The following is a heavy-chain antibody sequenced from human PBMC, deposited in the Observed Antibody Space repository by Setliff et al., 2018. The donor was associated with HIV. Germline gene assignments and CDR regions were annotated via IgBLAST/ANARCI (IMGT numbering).Heavy chain of an antibody. D-gene: IGHD2-21*02. CDR1: GGSFSGYY. Sequence: PSETLSLTCAVYGGSFSGYYWNWIRQPPGKGLEWIGEINHSGSTNYNPSLKSRVTISVDTSKNQFSLKLSSVTAADTAVYYCARLVTVVTLNYMDVWGKGTTVTVSS. CDR3: ARLVTVVTLNYMDV. V-gene: IGHV4-34*01. CDR2: INHSGST. J-gene: IGHJ6*03.